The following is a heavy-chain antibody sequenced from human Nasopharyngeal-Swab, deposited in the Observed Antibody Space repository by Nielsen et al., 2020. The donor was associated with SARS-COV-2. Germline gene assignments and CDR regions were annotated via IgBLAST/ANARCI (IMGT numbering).Heavy chain of an antibody. Sequence: GGSLRLSCVASGYSFRTYGMSWVRQAPGKGLEWVAAIIGSGDISGSGGTTYYADSVKGRFTISRDNSKNTLSLQMNSLRAEDTAVYYCAKDLRGPYCFWGQGTLVTVSS. CDR1: GYSFRTYG. J-gene: IGHJ4*02. CDR2: IIGSGDISGSGGTT. CDR3: AKDLRGPYCF. V-gene: IGHV3-23*01. D-gene: IGHD2-8*02.